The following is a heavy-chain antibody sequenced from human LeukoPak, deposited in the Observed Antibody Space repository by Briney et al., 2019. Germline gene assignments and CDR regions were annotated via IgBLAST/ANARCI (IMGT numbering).Heavy chain of an antibody. D-gene: IGHD3-10*01. CDR1: GFTFSSYG. CDR3: AKGTTMVRGVIMYYYYYMDV. J-gene: IGHJ6*03. CDR2: IRYDGSNK. Sequence: GGSLRLSCAASGFTFSSYGMHWVRQAPGKGLEWVAFIRYDGSNKYYADSVKGRFTISRDNSKNTLYLQMNSLRAEDTAVYYCAKGTTMVRGVIMYYYYYMDVWGKGTTVTVSS. V-gene: IGHV3-30*02.